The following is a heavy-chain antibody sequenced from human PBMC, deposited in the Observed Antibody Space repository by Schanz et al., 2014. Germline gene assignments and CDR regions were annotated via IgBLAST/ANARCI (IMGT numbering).Heavy chain of an antibody. D-gene: IGHD2-15*01. V-gene: IGHV3-21*01. CDR1: GFIFTSYS. Sequence: EVQLVESGGGLVQPGGSLRLSCATSGFIFTSYSMHWVRQAPGKGLEWVSSISSSSNYYYYADSVKGRFTISRDAAKDSLFLQMTSLRADDTAVYYCARDKGGLIPFDYWGQGTLVAVSS. J-gene: IGHJ4*02. CDR2: ISSSSNYY. CDR3: ARDKGGLIPFDY.